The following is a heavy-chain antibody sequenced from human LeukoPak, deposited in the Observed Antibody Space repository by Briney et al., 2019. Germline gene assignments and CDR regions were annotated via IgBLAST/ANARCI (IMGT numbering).Heavy chain of an antibody. CDR1: GFTFSSYW. Sequence: GGSLRLSCAASGFTFSSYWLSWVRQAPGKGLEWVANIKQDGSEKYYVDSVKGRFTISRDNAKNSLYLQMNSLRAEDTAVYYCARDPLWFGDINWLDPWGQGTLVTVSS. V-gene: IGHV3-7*03. D-gene: IGHD3-10*01. CDR2: IKQDGSEK. CDR3: ARDPLWFGDINWLDP. J-gene: IGHJ5*02.